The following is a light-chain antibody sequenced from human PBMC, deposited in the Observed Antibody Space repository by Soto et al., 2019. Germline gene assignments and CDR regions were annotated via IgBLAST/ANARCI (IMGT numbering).Light chain of an antibody. CDR2: AAS. Sequence: IQMTQSPSSLSASVGDRVTITCRASQGISSYLAWYQQKPGKAPKLLIYAASTLQSGVPSRFSGSGSGTDFTLTISCLQSEDFATYYCQQYYSYPITFGQGTRLEIK. J-gene: IGKJ5*01. V-gene: IGKV1-8*01. CDR3: QQYYSYPIT. CDR1: QGISSY.